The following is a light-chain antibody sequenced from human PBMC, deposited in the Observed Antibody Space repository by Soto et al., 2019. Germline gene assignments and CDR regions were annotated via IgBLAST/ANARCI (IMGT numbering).Light chain of an antibody. J-gene: IGKJ1*01. Sequence: DIQMTQSPSTLSASVRDRVTITCRASQSLSTWLAWYQQKPGKAPKLLIYDASNLERGVPSRFSGSGSGTEFTLTISSLQPDDFASYYCQQYDDLPWTFGKGTKVEI. CDR1: QSLSTW. CDR2: DAS. CDR3: QQYDDLPWT. V-gene: IGKV1-5*01.